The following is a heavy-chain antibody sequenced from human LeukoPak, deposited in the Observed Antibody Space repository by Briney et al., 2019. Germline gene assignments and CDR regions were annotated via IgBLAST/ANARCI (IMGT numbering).Heavy chain of an antibody. CDR3: ARVPGGMVRGVFDY. CDR2: IYYSGST. J-gene: IGHJ4*02. V-gene: IGHV4-30-4*08. Sequence: PSETLSLTCTVSGGSISSGDYYWSWIRQPPGKGLEWIGYIYYSGSTYYNPSLKSRVTISVDTSKNQFSLKLSSVTAADTAVYYCARVPGGMVRGVFDYWGQGTLVTVSS. CDR1: GGSISSGDYY. D-gene: IGHD3-10*01.